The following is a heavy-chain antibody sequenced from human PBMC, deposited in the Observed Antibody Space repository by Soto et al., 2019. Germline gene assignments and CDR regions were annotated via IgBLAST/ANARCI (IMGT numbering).Heavy chain of an antibody. CDR2: IYYSGST. V-gene: IGHV4-59*08. J-gene: IGHJ6*03. CDR3: ARGYCSSTSCNAYYYYYMDV. CDR1: GGSISSYY. D-gene: IGHD2-2*01. Sequence: SETLSLTCTVSGGSISSYYWSWIRQPPGKGLEWIGYIYYSGSTNYNPSLKSRVTISVDTSKNQFSLKLSSVTAADTAVYYCARGYCSSTSCNAYYYYYMDVWGQGTTVTVSS.